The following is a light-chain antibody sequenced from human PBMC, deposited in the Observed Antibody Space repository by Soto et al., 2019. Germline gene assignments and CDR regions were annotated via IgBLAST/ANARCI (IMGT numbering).Light chain of an antibody. CDR3: LQGSHWPWT. V-gene: IGKV2-30*01. J-gene: IGKJ1*01. Sequence: DVVMTQSPLSLPVTLGQSASISCRSSHSLVFSDGNIYLNWFHQRPGQSPRRLIYKVSDRDSGVPDRFSGSGSDSDFTLKISRVEAEDVGIYYCLQGSHWPWTFGQGTKVEIK. CDR2: KVS. CDR1: HSLVFSDGNIY.